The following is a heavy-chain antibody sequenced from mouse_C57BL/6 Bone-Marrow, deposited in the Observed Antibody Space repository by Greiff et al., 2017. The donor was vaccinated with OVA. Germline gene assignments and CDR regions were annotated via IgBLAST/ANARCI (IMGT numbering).Heavy chain of an antibody. J-gene: IGHJ3*01. V-gene: IGHV2-2*01. D-gene: IGHD3-2*02. Sequence: QVQLQQSGPGLVQPSQSLSITCTVSGFSLTSYGVHWVRQSPGKGLEWLGVIWSGGSTDYNAAFISRLSISKDNSKSQVFFKMNSLQADDTAIYYCARNSDSSGWFAYWGQGTLVTVSA. CDR3: ARNSDSSGWFAY. CDR1: GFSLTSYG. CDR2: IWSGGST.